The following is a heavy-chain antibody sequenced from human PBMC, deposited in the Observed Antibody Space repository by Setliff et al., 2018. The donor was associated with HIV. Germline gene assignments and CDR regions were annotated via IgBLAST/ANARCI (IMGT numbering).Heavy chain of an antibody. CDR1: GFTFINYD. D-gene: IGHD1-1*01. J-gene: IGHJ3*02. CDR3: AKDPPGDYNGMPGDI. V-gene: IGHV3-23*01. Sequence: PGGSLRLSCAVSGFTFINYDTSWVRQAPGKGLEWVSLISSSGITTDYADSVKGRFTISRDNSKSTLYLQMNSLRAEDTAVYYCAKDPPGDYNGMPGDIWGQGTMVTVSS. CDR2: ISSSGITT.